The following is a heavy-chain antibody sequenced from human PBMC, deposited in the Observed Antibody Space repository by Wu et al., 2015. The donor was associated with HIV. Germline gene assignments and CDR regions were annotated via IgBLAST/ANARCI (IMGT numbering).Heavy chain of an antibody. CDR3: ARTAVAGYYYYYYMDV. CDR1: GYAFIRYG. Sequence: QVQLVQSGAEVKKPGASVRISCKASGYAFIRYGISWVRQAPGQGLEWLGWISAYNDNKRFAQKFQGRVTMTRDTSISTAYMELSRLRSDDTAVYYCARTAVAGYYYYYYMDVWGKGTTVTVSS. J-gene: IGHJ6*03. V-gene: IGHV1-18*04. CDR2: ISAYNDNK. D-gene: IGHD6-19*01.